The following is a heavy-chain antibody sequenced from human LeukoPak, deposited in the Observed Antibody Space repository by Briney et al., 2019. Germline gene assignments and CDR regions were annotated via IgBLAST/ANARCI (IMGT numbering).Heavy chain of an antibody. CDR2: ISSSSSYI. D-gene: IGHD6-13*01. CDR3: AKKSPPPYSSSWHGIDY. CDR1: GFTFSSYS. Sequence: GGSLRLSCAASGFTFSSYSMNWVRQAPGKGLEWVSSISSSSSYIYYADSVKGRFTISRDNSKNTLYLQMNSLRAEDTAVYYCAKKSPPPYSSSWHGIDYWGQGTLVTVSS. V-gene: IGHV3-21*01. J-gene: IGHJ4*02.